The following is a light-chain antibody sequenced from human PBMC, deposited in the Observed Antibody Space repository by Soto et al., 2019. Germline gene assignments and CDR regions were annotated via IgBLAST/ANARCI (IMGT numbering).Light chain of an antibody. CDR1: QAIRSR. V-gene: IGKV1-5*03. J-gene: IGKJ4*02. CDR2: KTS. CDR3: QHYDTYSP. Sequence: DIQMTQSPSTLSASVGDSVTITCRASQAIRSRLAWYQQKPGKAPKLLIYKTSTLEGGVPSRFSGSGSGTEFTLTISSLQPDDLAIYYCQHYDTYSPFGGGTKVEIK.